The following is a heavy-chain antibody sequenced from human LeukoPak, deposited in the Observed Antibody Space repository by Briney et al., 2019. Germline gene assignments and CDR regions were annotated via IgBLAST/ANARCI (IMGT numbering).Heavy chain of an antibody. D-gene: IGHD1-26*01. J-gene: IGHJ3*02. CDR3: AKSGSYRAFDAFDI. CDR1: GFTFSSYA. Sequence: GGSLRLSCAASGFTFSSYAMHWVRQAPGKGLEWVAVISYDGCNKYYADSVKGRFTISRDNSKNTLYLQMNSLRAEDTAVYYCAKSGSYRAFDAFDIWGQGTMVTVSS. V-gene: IGHV3-30-3*01. CDR2: ISYDGCNK.